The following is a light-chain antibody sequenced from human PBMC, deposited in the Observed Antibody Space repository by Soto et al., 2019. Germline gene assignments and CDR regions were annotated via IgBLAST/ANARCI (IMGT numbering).Light chain of an antibody. Sequence: DIVMTQSPLSLPVTPGEPASISCRSSQTVTTNYLAWYQQKPDQAPRLLIYGASSRATGIPDRFSGSGSGTDFTLTISRLEPEDFAVYYCQQYGSSVFTFGQGTKLEIK. CDR2: GAS. J-gene: IGKJ2*01. CDR3: QQYGSSVFT. V-gene: IGKV3-20*01. CDR1: QTVTTNY.